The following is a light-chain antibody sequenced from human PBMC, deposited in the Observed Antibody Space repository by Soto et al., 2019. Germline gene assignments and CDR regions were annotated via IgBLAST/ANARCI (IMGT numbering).Light chain of an antibody. CDR3: QQYYSYPRT. CDR2: AAS. CDR1: QGISSY. Sequence: AIRMTQSPSSLSASTGDRVTITCRASQGISSYLAWYQQRPGKAPKFLIYAASTLQSGVPSRFSGSGSGTDFTLTISCLQSEDFATYYCQQYYSYPRTF. V-gene: IGKV1-8*01. J-gene: IGKJ1*01.